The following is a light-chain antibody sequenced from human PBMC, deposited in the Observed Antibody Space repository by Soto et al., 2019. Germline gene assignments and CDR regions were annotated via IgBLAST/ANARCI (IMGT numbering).Light chain of an antibody. J-gene: IGKJ5*01. CDR1: QSISSEY. Sequence: IVMAHSPATRSVSRGGRSALSCRASQSISSEYLAWYQQKPDQAPRLLIYGASSRATGIPDRFSGSGSGTDFTLTISRLEPEDFAVYYCQQYGTSHITFGQGTRLEIK. CDR2: GAS. V-gene: IGKV3-20*01. CDR3: QQYGTSHIT.